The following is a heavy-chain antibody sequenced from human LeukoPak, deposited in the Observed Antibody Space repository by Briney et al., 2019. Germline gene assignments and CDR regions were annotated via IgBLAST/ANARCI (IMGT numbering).Heavy chain of an antibody. CDR2: MYYSGST. CDR1: GGSISSSSYY. CDR3: ARLSSAFDI. Sequence: SETLSLTCTVSGGSISSSSYYWGWIRQPPGKGLEWIGSMYYSGSTYYNPSLKSRVTISLDTSKNQFSLRLSSVTAADTAVYYCARLSSAFDIWGQGTMVTVSS. V-gene: IGHV4-39*07. J-gene: IGHJ3*02. D-gene: IGHD2/OR15-2a*01.